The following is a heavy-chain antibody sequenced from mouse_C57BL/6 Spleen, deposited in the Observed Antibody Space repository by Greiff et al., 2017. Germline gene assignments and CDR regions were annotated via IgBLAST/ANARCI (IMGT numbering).Heavy chain of an antibody. V-gene: IGHV14-4*01. J-gene: IGHJ1*03. CDR1: GFNIKDDY. CDR2: IDPENGDT. CDR3: TTRLYWYFDV. Sequence: VQLQQSGAELVRPGASVKLSCTASGFNIKDDYMHWVKQRPEQGLEWIGWIDPENGDTESASKFQGKATITADTSSNTAYLQLSSLTSEDTAVYYCTTRLYWYFDVWGTGTTVTVSS.